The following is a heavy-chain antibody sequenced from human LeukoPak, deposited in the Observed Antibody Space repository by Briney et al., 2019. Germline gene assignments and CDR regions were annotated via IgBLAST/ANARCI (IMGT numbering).Heavy chain of an antibody. V-gene: IGHV3-7*03. Sequence: GWSLTLSCAASGFTLSSYRMSWVRQAPGKGLEWIANRKQNGREKYNVDSVKGRFTISRDNAKNSLYLQMNSLRAEDTAVYYCARVSSSTSCFDYWGQGTMVSVSS. J-gene: IGHJ4*02. CDR1: GFTLSSYR. D-gene: IGHD2-2*01. CDR3: ARVSSSTSCFDY. CDR2: RKQNGREK.